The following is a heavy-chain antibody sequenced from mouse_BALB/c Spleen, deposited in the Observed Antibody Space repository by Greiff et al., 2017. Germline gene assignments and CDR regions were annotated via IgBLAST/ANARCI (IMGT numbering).Heavy chain of an antibody. V-gene: IGHV1-12*01. CDR2: IYPGNGDT. CDR3: ARGRYDGFAY. Sequence: VQLQQPGAELVKPGASVKMSCKASGYTFTSYNMHWVKQTPGQGLEWIGAIYPGNGDTSYNQKFKGKATLTADKSSSTAYMQLSSLTSEDSAVYYCARGRYDGFAYWGQGTLVTVSA. D-gene: IGHD2-14*01. CDR1: GYTFTSYN. J-gene: IGHJ3*01.